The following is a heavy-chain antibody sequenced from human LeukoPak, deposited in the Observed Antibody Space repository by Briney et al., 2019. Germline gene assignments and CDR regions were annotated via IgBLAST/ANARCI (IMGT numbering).Heavy chain of an antibody. CDR3: AKDARNYDSSGWAYDY. J-gene: IGHJ4*02. CDR1: GFTFSSYA. CDR2: VSGSGGST. D-gene: IGHD3-22*01. V-gene: IGHV3-23*01. Sequence: GGSLRLSCAASGFTFSSYAMSCVRQAPGKGLEWGSAVSGSGGSTHYADSVKGRFTISRDNSKNTLYLQMNSLRAEDTAAYYCAKDARNYDSSGWAYDYWGQGTLVTVSS.